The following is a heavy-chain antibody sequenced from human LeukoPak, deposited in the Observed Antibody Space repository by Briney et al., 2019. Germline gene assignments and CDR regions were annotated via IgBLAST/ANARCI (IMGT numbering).Heavy chain of an antibody. V-gene: IGHV3-30*04. Sequence: GRSLRLSCAASGFTFSSYAMHWVRQAPGKGLEWVAVISHDGSNKYYADSVKGRFTISRDNSKNTLYLQMNSLRAEDTAVYYCARGSSYYYYDSSGYYPIDFWGQGTLVTVSS. CDR1: GFTFSSYA. CDR3: ARGSSYYYYDSSGYYPIDF. D-gene: IGHD3-22*01. J-gene: IGHJ4*02. CDR2: ISHDGSNK.